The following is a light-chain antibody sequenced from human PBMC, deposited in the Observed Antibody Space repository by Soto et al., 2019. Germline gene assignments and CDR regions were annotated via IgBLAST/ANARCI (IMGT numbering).Light chain of an antibody. CDR2: GAS. V-gene: IGKV3-15*01. J-gene: IGKJ5*01. Sequence: EIVMTQSPSTLSVSPGEDVTLSCRASQSVPCRIAWYQQKPGQAPSLLMYGASTRATGGPDRCSGTGSGTEFTLTISSLKSEDYAAYYCQQYKSWPPITFGQGTRLEIK. CDR3: QQYKSWPPIT. CDR1: QSVPCR.